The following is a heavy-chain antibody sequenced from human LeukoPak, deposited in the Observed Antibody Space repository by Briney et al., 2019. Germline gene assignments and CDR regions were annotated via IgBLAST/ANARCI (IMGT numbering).Heavy chain of an antibody. D-gene: IGHD3-10*01. CDR2: ISGSGDNT. Sequence: PGGSLRLSCAASGFTFSSHGMSWVRQAPGKGLEGVSNISGSGDNTYYADSVKGRFTISRDNSKNTLYLQMNSLRAEDTAVYYCARVTYGSGPYGAFDYWGQGTLVTVSS. V-gene: IGHV3-23*01. CDR1: GFTFSSHG. J-gene: IGHJ4*02. CDR3: ARVTYGSGPYGAFDY.